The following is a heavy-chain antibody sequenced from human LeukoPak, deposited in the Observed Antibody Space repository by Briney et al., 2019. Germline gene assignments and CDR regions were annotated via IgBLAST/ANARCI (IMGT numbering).Heavy chain of an antibody. CDR1: GFTVSSNC. CDR3: ARDHSLSWFDP. CDR2: IYSVGDT. V-gene: IGHV3-66*01. J-gene: IGHJ5*02. Sequence: GGSLRLSCTASGFTVSSNCMSWVRQAPGKGLEWVSLIYSVGDTYYADSVKGRFTISRDNSKNTLYLQMNSLRAEDTAVYYCARDHSLSWFDPWGQGTLVTVSS. D-gene: IGHD1-26*01.